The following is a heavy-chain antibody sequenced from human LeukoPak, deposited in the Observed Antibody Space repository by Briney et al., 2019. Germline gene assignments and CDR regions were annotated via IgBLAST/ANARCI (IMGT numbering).Heavy chain of an antibody. D-gene: IGHD4-17*01. CDR3: AREDDYGDYVPFDY. CDR1: GSTFSSYS. Sequence: GGSLRLSCAASGSTFSSYSMNWVRQASGKGLEWVSSISSSSSYIYYADSVKGRFTISRDNAKNSLYLQMNSLRAEDTAVYYCAREDDYGDYVPFDYWGQGTLVTVSS. V-gene: IGHV3-21*01. CDR2: ISSSSSYI. J-gene: IGHJ4*02.